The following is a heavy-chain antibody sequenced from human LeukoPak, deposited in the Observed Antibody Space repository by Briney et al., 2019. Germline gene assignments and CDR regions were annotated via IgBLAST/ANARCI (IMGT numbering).Heavy chain of an antibody. CDR1: GFTFSDYY. Sequence: GGSLRLSCAVSGFTFSDYYMSWIRQAPGKGLEWVSYISSGGSTISHADPVKGRFTISRDNAENSLYLQMNSLRAEDTAVYYCARRAAAGRCFDDWGQGTLVTVSS. D-gene: IGHD6-13*01. V-gene: IGHV3-11*01. CDR2: ISSGGSTI. CDR3: ARRAAAGRCFDD. J-gene: IGHJ4*02.